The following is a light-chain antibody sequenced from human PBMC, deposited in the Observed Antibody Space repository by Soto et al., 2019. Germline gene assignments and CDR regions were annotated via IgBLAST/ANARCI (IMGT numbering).Light chain of an antibody. Sequence: EIVMTQSPATLSVSPGERATLSCRASQSVSGKLAWYQQKPGQAPRLLIYGASTMATGVPARFSGSGSGTEFTLTISSLQSEDFAVYYCQQYNKWYTFGQGTKLEIK. CDR3: QQYNKWYT. CDR1: QSVSGK. J-gene: IGKJ2*01. V-gene: IGKV3-15*01. CDR2: GAS.